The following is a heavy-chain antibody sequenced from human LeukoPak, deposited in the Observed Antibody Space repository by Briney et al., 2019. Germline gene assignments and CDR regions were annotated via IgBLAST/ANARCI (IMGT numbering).Heavy chain of an antibody. D-gene: IGHD3-22*01. CDR2: LYTSGST. V-gene: IGHV4-61*02. CDR3: ARSQYYYDSSGFSAFDI. J-gene: IGHJ3*02. CDR1: GGFLSSGSYY. Sequence: SQTLSLTCTVSGGFLSSGSYYGRWLRQPAGKGLEWLGRLYTSGSTNYNTSLKSRVTISVDTSKNQFSLKLSSVTAADTAVYYCARSQYYYDSSGFSAFDIWGQGTMVTVSS.